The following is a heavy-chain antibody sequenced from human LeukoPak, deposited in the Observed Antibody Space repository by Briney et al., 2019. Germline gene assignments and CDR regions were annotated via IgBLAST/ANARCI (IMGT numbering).Heavy chain of an antibody. CDR2: INHSGST. Sequence: KPSETLSLTCAVYGGSFSGYYWSWIRQPPGKGLEWIGEINHSGSTNYNPSLKSRVTISVDTSKNQFSLKLSSVTAADTAVYYCARRGMGGSGYNWFGPWGQGTLVTVSS. V-gene: IGHV4-34*01. CDR3: ARRGMGGSGYNWFGP. J-gene: IGHJ5*02. D-gene: IGHD3-10*01. CDR1: GGSFSGYY.